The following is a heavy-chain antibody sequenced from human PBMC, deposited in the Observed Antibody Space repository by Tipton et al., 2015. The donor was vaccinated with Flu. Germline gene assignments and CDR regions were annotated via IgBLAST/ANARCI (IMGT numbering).Heavy chain of an antibody. D-gene: IGHD1-26*01. V-gene: IGHV4-59*08. J-gene: IGHJ4*02. CDR3: ARSKWAAGIDY. CDR1: GGSISSYY. Sequence: TLSLTCTVSGGSISSYYWSWIRQPPRKGLEWIGYIYYSGSTNYNPSLKSRVTISVDTSKNQFSLKLSSVTAADTAVYYCARSKWAAGIDYWGQGTLVTVSS. CDR2: IYYSGST.